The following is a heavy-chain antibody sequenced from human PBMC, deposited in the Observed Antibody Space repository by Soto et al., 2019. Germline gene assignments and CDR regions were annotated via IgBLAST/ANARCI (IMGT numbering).Heavy chain of an antibody. CDR1: GFTFTSYA. Sequence: QVHLVQSGAEVKMPGASVKVSCKASGFTFTSYAFTWVRQAPGQGLEWMGWISAYNGNTNYARNFRGRVTMTTDSATSTVYMELGSLTSDDTAVYFWARDFTGWPPDGVDSWGQGTLVSVSA. CDR3: ARDFTGWPPDGVDS. V-gene: IGHV1-18*01. J-gene: IGHJ4*02. D-gene: IGHD3-16*01. CDR2: ISAYNGNT.